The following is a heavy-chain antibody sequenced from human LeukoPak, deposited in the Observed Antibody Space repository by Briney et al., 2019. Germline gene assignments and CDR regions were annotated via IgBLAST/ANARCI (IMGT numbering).Heavy chain of an antibody. CDR2: FDPEDGET. CDR1: GYTLTELS. Sequence: ASVKVSCKVSGYTLTELSMHWVRQAPGRGLEWMGGFDPEDGETIYAQKFQGRVTMTEDTSTDTAYMELSSLRSEDTAVHYCAALGYCTVYQCGDYWGQGTLVTVSS. CDR3: AALGYCTVYQCGDY. J-gene: IGHJ4*02. V-gene: IGHV1-24*01. D-gene: IGHD2-8*02.